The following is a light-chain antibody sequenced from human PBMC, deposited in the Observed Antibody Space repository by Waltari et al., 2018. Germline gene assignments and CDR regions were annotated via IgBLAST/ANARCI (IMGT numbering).Light chain of an antibody. J-gene: IGKJ2*03. CDR1: QSVLYSSNNKNY. V-gene: IGKV4-1*01. CDR2: WAS. CDR3: QQYYSTLYS. Sequence: DIVMTQSPASLAVSLGERATINCKYTQSVLYSSNNKNYLAWYQQKPGQPPKLLIYWASTRESGVPDRFSGSGSGTDFTLTISSLQAEDVAVYYCQQYYSTLYSFGQGTKLEIK.